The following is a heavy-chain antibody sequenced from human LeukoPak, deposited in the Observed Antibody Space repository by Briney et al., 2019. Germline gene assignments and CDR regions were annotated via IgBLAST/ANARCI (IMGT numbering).Heavy chain of an antibody. Sequence: SETLSLTCTVSGYSIRSGYYWGWLRHPPGKGLEWIGSIYHSGSTYYNPSLKSRVTISVDTSKNQFSLKVSSVTAADTAVFYCARDRGDYWFDPWGQGTLVTVS. CDR2: IYHSGST. CDR1: GYSIRSGYY. CDR3: ARDRGDYWFDP. D-gene: IGHD3-10*01. V-gene: IGHV4-38-2*02. J-gene: IGHJ5*02.